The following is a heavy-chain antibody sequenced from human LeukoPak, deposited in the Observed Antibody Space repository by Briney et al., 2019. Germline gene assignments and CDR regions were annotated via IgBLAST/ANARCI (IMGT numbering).Heavy chain of an antibody. CDR2: INPNSGGT. D-gene: IGHD6-19*01. V-gene: IGHV1-2*06. Sequence: ASVKVSCKASGYTFTGYYTHWVRQAPGQGLEWMGRINPNSGGTNYAQKFQGRVTMTRDTSISTALMELSRLTSDDTAVYYCARDTSSGWYGVDYWGQGTLVTVSS. J-gene: IGHJ4*02. CDR3: ARDTSSGWYGVDY. CDR1: GYTFTGYY.